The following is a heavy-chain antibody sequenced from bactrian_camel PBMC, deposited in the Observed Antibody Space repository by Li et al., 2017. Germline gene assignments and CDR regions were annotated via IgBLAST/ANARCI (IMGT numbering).Heavy chain of an antibody. V-gene: IGHV3S40*01. D-gene: IGHD6*01. Sequence: VQLVESGGGSVQPGGSLRLACVASGLTFSSYDMNWVRQAPGKGFEWVSRIDLRGQTIYYADSVKGRFTISRDNAKNTVYLQLNSLKTEDMATYYCVKYGGTWYFDYWGQGTQVTVS. CDR3: VKYGGTWYFDY. CDR2: IDLRGQTI. J-gene: IGHJ4*01. CDR1: GLTFSSYD.